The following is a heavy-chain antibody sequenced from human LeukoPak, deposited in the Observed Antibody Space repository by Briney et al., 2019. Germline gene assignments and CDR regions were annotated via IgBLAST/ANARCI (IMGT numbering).Heavy chain of an antibody. J-gene: IGHJ4*02. CDR1: GGSISSSSYY. V-gene: IGHV4-39*01. CDR3: ARGQIRGLGGNLGD. Sequence: SSETLSLTCTVSGGSISSSSYYWGWIRQPPGKGLEWIGSIYYSGSTYYNPSLKSRVTVSVDTSKNQFSLKLGSVTAADTAVYYCARGQIRGLGGNLGDWGQGTLVTVSS. CDR2: IYYSGST. D-gene: IGHD3-16*01.